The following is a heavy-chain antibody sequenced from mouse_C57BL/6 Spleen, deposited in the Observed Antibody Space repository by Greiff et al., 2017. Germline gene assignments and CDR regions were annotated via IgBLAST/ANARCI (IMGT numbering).Heavy chain of an antibody. Sequence: EVQLQQSVAELVRPGDSVKLSCTASGFNIKNTYMHWVKQRPEQGLEWIGRIDPANGNTKYAPKFQGKATITADTSANTSYLQLSSLTAEYTAIYYCAREERGYYEGTGFAYWGQGTLVTVSA. V-gene: IGHV14-3*01. J-gene: IGHJ3*01. D-gene: IGHD2-4*01. CDR2: IDPANGNT. CDR1: GFNIKNTY. CDR3: AREERGYYEGTGFAY.